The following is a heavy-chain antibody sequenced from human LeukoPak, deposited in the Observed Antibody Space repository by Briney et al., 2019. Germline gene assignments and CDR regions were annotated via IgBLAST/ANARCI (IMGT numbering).Heavy chain of an antibody. CDR1: GFTFSSYW. CDR3: ARLPGNGLMSPGIAAAGTPSDY. Sequence: GGSLRLSCAASGFTFSSYWMSWVRQAPGKGLEWVANIKQDGSEKYYVDSVKGRFTISRDNAKNSLYLQMNSLRAEDTAVYYCARLPGNGLMSPGIAAAGTPSDYWGQGTLVTVSS. D-gene: IGHD6-13*01. V-gene: IGHV3-7*01. CDR2: IKQDGSEK. J-gene: IGHJ4*02.